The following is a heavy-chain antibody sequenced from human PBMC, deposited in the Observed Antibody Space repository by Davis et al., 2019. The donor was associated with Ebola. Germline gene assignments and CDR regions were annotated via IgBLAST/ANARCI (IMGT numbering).Heavy chain of an antibody. J-gene: IGHJ6*03. CDR1: GFTFSGFG. CDR2: IRHDGSNK. D-gene: IGHD3-3*01. V-gene: IGHV3-30*02. Sequence: GESLKISCVASGFTFSGFGMHWVRQAPGKGLEWLAFIRHDGSNKDYADSVKGRFTISRDNSKNTLYLQMNSLRVEDTAVYYCATVPISYRPGYMDVWGKGTTVTVSS. CDR3: ATVPISYRPGYMDV.